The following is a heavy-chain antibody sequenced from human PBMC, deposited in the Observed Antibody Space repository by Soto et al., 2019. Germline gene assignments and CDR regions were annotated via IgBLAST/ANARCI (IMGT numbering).Heavy chain of an antibody. CDR2: IYFRGNT. CDR3: ARRGGYSKGYNYFYMDV. CDR1: GGSTNSYY. D-gene: IGHD5-18*01. V-gene: IGHV4-59*12. J-gene: IGHJ6*03. Sequence: SETLSLTCTVSGGSTNSYYWSWIRQPPGKGLEWIGSIYFRGNTNYSPSLKSRVTISIDTSKNQFSLKLTSVTAADTAVYYCARRGGYSKGYNYFYMDVWGKGTTVTVS.